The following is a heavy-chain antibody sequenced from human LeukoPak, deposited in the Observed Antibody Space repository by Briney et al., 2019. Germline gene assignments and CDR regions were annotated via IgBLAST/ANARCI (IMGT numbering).Heavy chain of an antibody. V-gene: IGHV1-69*13. D-gene: IGHD2-2*01. CDR2: IIPIFGTA. CDR3: ARALLRYCSSTSCYWFDP. Sequence: SVKVSRKASGGTFSSYAISWVRQAPGQGLEWMGGIIPIFGTANYAQKFQGRVTITADESTSTAYMELSSLRSEDTAVYYCARALLRYCSSTSCYWFDPWGQGTLVTVSS. CDR1: GGTFSSYA. J-gene: IGHJ5*02.